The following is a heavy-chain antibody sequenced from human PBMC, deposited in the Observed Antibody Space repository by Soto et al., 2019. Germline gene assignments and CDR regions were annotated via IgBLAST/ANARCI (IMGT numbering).Heavy chain of an antibody. CDR1: GFGFNGYS. CDR2: ISHDGNRI. D-gene: IGHD5-18*01. V-gene: IGHV3-30*04. CDR3: ARVGWGYGFGNGFDP. Sequence: QVQLVESGGGVVQPGRSLRLSCAASGFGFNGYSMEWVLQAPGNGLEWVAAISHDGNRIYYADSVKGRFTISRDGSKNTVYLQMNSLRAEDTALYYCARVGWGYGFGNGFDPWGQGTLVTVSS. J-gene: IGHJ5*02.